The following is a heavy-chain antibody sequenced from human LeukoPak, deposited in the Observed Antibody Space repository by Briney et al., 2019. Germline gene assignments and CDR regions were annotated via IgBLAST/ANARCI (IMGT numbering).Heavy chain of an antibody. D-gene: IGHD6-13*01. CDR2: ISGSGGST. V-gene: IGHV3-23*01. J-gene: IGHJ6*03. CDR3: AKVGYSSSASYHYYMDV. CDR1: GFTFSSYA. Sequence: PGGSLRLSCAASGFTFSSYAMSWVRQAPGKGLEWVSSISGSGGSTYYADSVKGRFTISRDNSKNTLYLQMNSLRAEDTAVYYCAKVGYSSSASYHYYMDVWGKGTTVTVSS.